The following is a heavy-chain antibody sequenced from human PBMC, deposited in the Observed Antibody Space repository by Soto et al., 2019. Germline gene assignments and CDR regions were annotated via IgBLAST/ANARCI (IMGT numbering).Heavy chain of an antibody. CDR3: ASGKSSGGHYFDY. Sequence: GASVKVSCKASGYTFTYRYLHWVRQAPGQALEWMGWITPFNGNTNYAQKFQDRVTITRDRSMSTAYMELSSLRSEDTAMYYCASGKSSGGHYFDYWGQGTLVTVSS. CDR1: GYTFTYRY. D-gene: IGHD2-15*01. V-gene: IGHV1-45*02. CDR2: ITPFNGNT. J-gene: IGHJ4*02.